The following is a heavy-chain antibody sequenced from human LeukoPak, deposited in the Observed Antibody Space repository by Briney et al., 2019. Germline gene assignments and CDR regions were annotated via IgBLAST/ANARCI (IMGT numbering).Heavy chain of an antibody. CDR2: IYTSGST. V-gene: IGHV4-61*02. J-gene: IGHJ4*02. CDR3: ASGSYDY. Sequence: SETLSLTCTVSGGSISSGSYYWSWIRQPAGKGLEWIGRIYTSGSTNYNPSLKSRVTISVDTSKNQFSLKLNSVTAADTAVYYCASGSYDYWGQGTLVTVSS. D-gene: IGHD1-26*01. CDR1: GGSISSGSYY.